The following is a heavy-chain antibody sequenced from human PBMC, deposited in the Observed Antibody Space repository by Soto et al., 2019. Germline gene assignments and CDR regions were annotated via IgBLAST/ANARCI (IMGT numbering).Heavy chain of an antibody. J-gene: IGHJ6*02. D-gene: IGHD6-19*01. CDR3: AKEGRQWLTYYYYGMDV. CDR2: ISYDGSKE. Sequence: VGAVILSCAASGFIFSSYGMQRVRQVPAQGPEGVAVISYDGSKETYADSVKGRFTISRDNSKNTLYLQMNSLRVEDTALYYCAKEGRQWLTYYYYGMDVWGQGTSVTSP. V-gene: IGHV3-30*18. CDR1: GFIFSSYG.